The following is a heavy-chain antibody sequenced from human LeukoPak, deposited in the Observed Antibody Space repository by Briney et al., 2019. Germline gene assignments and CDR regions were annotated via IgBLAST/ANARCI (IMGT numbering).Heavy chain of an antibody. CDR1: GFTFSSYS. CDR3: TTDRTRGFRRGELLDQDY. J-gene: IGHJ4*02. D-gene: IGHD1-26*01. Sequence: GGSLRLSCAASGFTFSSYSMNWVRQAPGKGLEWVSSISSSSSYIYYADSVKGRFTISRDNAKNSLYLQMNSLKTEDTAVYYCTTDRTRGFRRGELLDQDYWGQGTLVTVSS. V-gene: IGHV3-21*03. CDR2: ISSSSSYI.